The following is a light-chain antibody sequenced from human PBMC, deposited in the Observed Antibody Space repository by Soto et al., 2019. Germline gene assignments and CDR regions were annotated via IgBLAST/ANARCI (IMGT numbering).Light chain of an antibody. CDR3: QQYNNWPPQIT. Sequence: ETVMTQSPATLSVSPGEGATLSCGASQSVGSSLAWYQHKPGQAPRLLIYGANTRATGIPARFSGSGYGAEFTLTINSLQSEDFAVYYCQQYNNWPPQITFGQGTRLEIK. V-gene: IGKV3-15*01. CDR2: GAN. J-gene: IGKJ5*01. CDR1: QSVGSS.